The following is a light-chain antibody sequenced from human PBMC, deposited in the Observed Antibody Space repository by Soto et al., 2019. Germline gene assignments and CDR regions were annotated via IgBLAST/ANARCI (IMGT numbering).Light chain of an antibody. V-gene: IGKV3-15*01. CDR1: QSLSSS. CDR2: STS. Sequence: KVLTQSPGTLSMSPGERATLSCRASQSLSSSLAWYQQKPGQAPRLLIYSTSRRATGVPVRFTGSGSGTDFTLTISSLQSEEFGVYFCQQYDNWPWTCGQGTNV. CDR3: QQYDNWPWT. J-gene: IGKJ1*01.